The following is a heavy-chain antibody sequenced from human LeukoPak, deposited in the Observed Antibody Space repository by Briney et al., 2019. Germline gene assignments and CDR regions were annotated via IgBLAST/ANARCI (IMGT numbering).Heavy chain of an antibody. V-gene: IGHV4-34*01. CDR3: ARFPRWFDP. Sequence: PSETLSLTCAVYGGSFSGYYWSWIRQPPGKGLEWIGEINHSGSTNYNPSLKSRVTISVDTSKNHFSLRLTSVTAADTAVYYCARFPRWFDPWGQGTLVTVSS. CDR2: INHSGST. CDR1: GGSFSGYY. J-gene: IGHJ5*02.